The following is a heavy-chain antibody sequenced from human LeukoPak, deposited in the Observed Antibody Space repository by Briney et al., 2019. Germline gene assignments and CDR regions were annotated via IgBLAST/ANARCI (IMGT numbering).Heavy chain of an antibody. CDR3: ARDKTYYYGSGSSGFDY. Sequence: PSETLSLTCTVSGGSISSGDYYWSWIRQPPGKGLEWIGYIYYSGSTYYNPSLKSRVTISVDTSKNQFSLKLSSVTAADTAVYYCARDKTYYYGSGSSGFDYWGQGTLVTVSS. J-gene: IGHJ4*02. CDR2: IYYSGST. CDR1: GGSISSGDYY. D-gene: IGHD3-10*01. V-gene: IGHV4-30-4*08.